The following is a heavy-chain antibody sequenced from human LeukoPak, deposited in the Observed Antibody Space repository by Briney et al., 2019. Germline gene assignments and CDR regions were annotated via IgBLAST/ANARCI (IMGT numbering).Heavy chain of an antibody. CDR1: GFTFSSYA. Sequence: PGGSLRLSCAASGFTFSSYAMSWVRQAPGKGLEWVSAISGSGGSTYYAGSVKGRFTISRDNSKNTLYLQMNSLRAEDTAVYYCAKGVGYSYGYAFDYWGQGTLVTVSS. CDR3: AKGVGYSYGYAFDY. D-gene: IGHD5-18*01. J-gene: IGHJ4*02. CDR2: ISGSGGST. V-gene: IGHV3-23*01.